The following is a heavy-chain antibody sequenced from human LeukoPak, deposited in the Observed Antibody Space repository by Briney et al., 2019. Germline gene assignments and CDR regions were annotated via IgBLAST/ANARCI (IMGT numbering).Heavy chain of an antibody. CDR3: ARDLGYYYGSGSYRPLDY. Sequence: ASVKVSCKASGYIFTSYGISWVRQAPGQGLEWMGWINAYNGDTNYAQKFQGRVTMTTDTSTSTAYMELRSLRCDDTAVYYCARDLGYYYGSGSYRPLDYWGQGTLVTVSS. CDR1: GYIFTSYG. CDR2: INAYNGDT. J-gene: IGHJ4*02. V-gene: IGHV1-18*01. D-gene: IGHD3-10*01.